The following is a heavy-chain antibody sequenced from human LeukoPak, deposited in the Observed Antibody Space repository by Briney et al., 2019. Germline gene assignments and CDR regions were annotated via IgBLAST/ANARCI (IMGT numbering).Heavy chain of an antibody. V-gene: IGHV5-51*01. CDR2: IYPGDSDT. Sequence: GESLKISCKGSGYSLTSYWVGWVRPMPGKGLEWTGIIYPGDSDTRYSPSFQGQVTISADKSISTAYLQWSSLKASDTAMYYCAKRRAVAGQYYFDYWGQGTQVTVSS. J-gene: IGHJ4*02. D-gene: IGHD6-19*01. CDR3: AKRRAVAGQYYFDY. CDR1: GYSLTSYW.